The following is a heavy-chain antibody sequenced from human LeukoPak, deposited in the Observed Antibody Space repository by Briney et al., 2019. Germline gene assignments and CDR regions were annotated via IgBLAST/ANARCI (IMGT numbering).Heavy chain of an antibody. J-gene: IGHJ4*02. CDR1: GYSFFYYW. CDR2: IYPGDSDT. CDR3: ARVARRYHDSSGHYDLDY. D-gene: IGHD3-22*01. Sequence: GESLQISCKGSGYSFFYYWIGWVRQMPGKGLEGRGMIYPGDSDTRYSPSFQGQVTISADKSINTAYLQWSSLKASDTAMYYCARVARRYHDSSGHYDLDYWGQGTLVTVSS. V-gene: IGHV5-51*01.